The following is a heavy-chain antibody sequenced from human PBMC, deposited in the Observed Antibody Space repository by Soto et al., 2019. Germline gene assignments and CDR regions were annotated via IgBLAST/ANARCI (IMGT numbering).Heavy chain of an antibody. CDR3: ARGVDTAKSGH. D-gene: IGHD5-18*01. CDR1: GFTVSSNH. V-gene: IGHV3-53*01. Sequence: VQLVESGGGLIQPGGSLRLSCAASGFTVSSNHMTWVRQAPGRGPEWVSTIYPGGNTFYADSGRFTISRDNSKNMLYLQMNSLRAEDTAVYYCARGVDTAKSGHWGQGTLVTVSS. J-gene: IGHJ4*02. CDR2: IYPGGNT.